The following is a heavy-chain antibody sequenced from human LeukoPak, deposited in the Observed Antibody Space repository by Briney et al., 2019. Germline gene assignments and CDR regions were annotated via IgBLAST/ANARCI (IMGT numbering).Heavy chain of an antibody. CDR1: GGSFSGYY. CDR3: ARDRRSSWYDYAFDI. Sequence: RASETLSLTCAVYGGSFSGYYWSWIRQPPGKGLERIGYIYYSGSTNYNPSLKSRVTISVDTSKTQFSLKLSSVTAADTAVYYCARDRRSSWYDYAFDIWGQGTMVTVSS. J-gene: IGHJ3*02. V-gene: IGHV4-59*01. CDR2: IYYSGST. D-gene: IGHD6-13*01.